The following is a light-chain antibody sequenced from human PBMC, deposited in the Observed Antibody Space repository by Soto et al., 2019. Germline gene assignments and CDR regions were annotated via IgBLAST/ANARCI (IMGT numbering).Light chain of an antibody. CDR1: QSVHTF. CDR3: HQRSNWPPDT. V-gene: IGKV3-11*01. CDR2: GAS. J-gene: IGKJ5*01. Sequence: EIVLTQSPDTLSLSPGEGASLSCRSSQSVHTFLAWYQQKPGQAPRPLIYGASTRATGVPARFSGSGSGTDFTLTISSLEPEDFAVYYCHQRSNWPPDTFGQGTRLEI.